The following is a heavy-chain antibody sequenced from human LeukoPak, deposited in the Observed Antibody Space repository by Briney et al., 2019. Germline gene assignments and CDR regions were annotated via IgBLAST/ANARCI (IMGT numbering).Heavy chain of an antibody. CDR1: GYTFARYY. D-gene: IGHD3-22*01. CDR2: INPSGGST. CDR3: ARGGYYDSSGSFDP. Sequence: ASVKVSCKASGYTFARYYIHWVPQAPGQGLEWMGIINPSGGSTRYAQKFQGRVTMTRDTSTSTVYMELSSLRSDDTAVYYCARGGYYDSSGSFDPWGQGTLVTVSS. J-gene: IGHJ5*02. V-gene: IGHV1-46*01.